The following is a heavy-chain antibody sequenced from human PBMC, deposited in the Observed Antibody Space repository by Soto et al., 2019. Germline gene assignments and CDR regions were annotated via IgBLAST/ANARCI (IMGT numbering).Heavy chain of an antibody. CDR3: VRGSLYNFGSSGTELWFDP. V-gene: IGHV4-61*08. D-gene: IGHD6-19*01. CDR2: IYHTGIT. CDR1: GGSISSGGYY. Sequence: SETLSLTCTVSGGSISSGGYYWSWIRQPPGKGLEWVGHIYHTGITYYSPSFKSRALISVDTPKNQLSLRLSSVTVADTAVYYCVRGSLYNFGSSGTELWFDPWGQGALVTVSS. J-gene: IGHJ5*02.